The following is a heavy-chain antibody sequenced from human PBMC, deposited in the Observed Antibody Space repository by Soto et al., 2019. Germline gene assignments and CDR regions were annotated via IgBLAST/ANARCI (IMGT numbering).Heavy chain of an antibody. Sequence: LRLSCAASGFTVSSNYMSWVRQAPGKGLEWVSVIYSGGSTYYADSVKGRFTISRDNSKNTLYLQMNSLRAEDTAAYYCARDPHDYGDYAVDYWGQGTLVTVSS. V-gene: IGHV3-66*01. D-gene: IGHD4-17*01. CDR3: ARDPHDYGDYAVDY. CDR2: IYSGGST. CDR1: GFTVSSNY. J-gene: IGHJ4*02.